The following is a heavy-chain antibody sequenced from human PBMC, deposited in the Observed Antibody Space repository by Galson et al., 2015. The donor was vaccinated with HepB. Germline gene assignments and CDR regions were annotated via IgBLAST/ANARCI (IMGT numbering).Heavy chain of an antibody. Sequence: SLRLSCAASGFTFSSYDMNWVRQAPGKGLEWVSYIGGSGSPIFYADSVKGRFTISRDNAKNSLYLQMSSLRAEDTAVYYCAREGVTLVRGVTLAAADDAFDVWGQGTMVIVSS. CDR2: IGGSGSPI. CDR3: AREGVTLVRGVTLAAADDAFDV. D-gene: IGHD3-10*01. J-gene: IGHJ3*01. V-gene: IGHV3-48*03. CDR1: GFTFSSYD.